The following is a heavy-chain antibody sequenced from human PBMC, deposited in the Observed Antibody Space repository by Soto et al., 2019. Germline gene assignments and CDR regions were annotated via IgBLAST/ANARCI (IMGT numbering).Heavy chain of an antibody. CDR2: IKQDGSEK. Sequence: PGGSLRLSCAASGFTFSSYWMSWVRQAPGKGLEWVDNIKQDGSEKYYVDSVKGRFTISRDNAKNSLYLQMNSLRAEDTAVYYCARKDIVVVPAAPYYYYYMDVWGKGTTVTVSS. J-gene: IGHJ6*03. CDR3: ARKDIVVVPAAPYYYYYMDV. V-gene: IGHV3-7*01. D-gene: IGHD2-2*01. CDR1: GFTFSSYW.